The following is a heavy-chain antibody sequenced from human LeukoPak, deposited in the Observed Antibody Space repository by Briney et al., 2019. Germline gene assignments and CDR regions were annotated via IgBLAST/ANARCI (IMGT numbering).Heavy chain of an antibody. CDR3: ARDPYSSSWYRIFDY. CDR1: GFTFSSYS. D-gene: IGHD6-13*01. CDR2: ISGSGGST. Sequence: GGSLRLSCAASGFTFSSYSMNWVRQAPGKGLEWVSDISGSGGSTYYADSVKGRFTISRDNSKNTLYLQMNSLRAEDTAIYYCARDPYSSSWYRIFDYWGQGTLVTVSS. V-gene: IGHV3-23*01. J-gene: IGHJ4*02.